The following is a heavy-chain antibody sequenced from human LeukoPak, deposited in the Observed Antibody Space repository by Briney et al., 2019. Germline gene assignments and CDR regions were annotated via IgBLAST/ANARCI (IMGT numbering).Heavy chain of an antibody. D-gene: IGHD3-22*01. V-gene: IGHV1-18*01. CDR2: ISAYNGNT. CDR3: ARDYYDSSGYRHLYFDY. J-gene: IGHJ4*02. Sequence: ASVKVSCKASGYTFTSYGISWVRQAPGQGLEWMGWISAYNGNTNYAQKLQGRVTMPTDTSTSTAYVELRSLRSDDTAVYYCARDYYDSSGYRHLYFDYWGQGTLVTVSS. CDR1: GYTFTSYG.